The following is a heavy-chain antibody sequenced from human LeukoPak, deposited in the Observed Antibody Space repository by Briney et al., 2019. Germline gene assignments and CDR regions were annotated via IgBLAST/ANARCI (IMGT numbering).Heavy chain of an antibody. Sequence: VASVKVSCKASGYTFTSYAMHWVRQAPGRRLEWMGWINAGNGNTKYSQKFQGRVTITRDTSASTAYMELSSLRSEDTAVYYCARAQRGGYCSGGSCYKDWFDPWGQGTLVTVSS. CDR2: INAGNGNT. V-gene: IGHV1-3*01. CDR3: ARAQRGGYCSGGSCYKDWFDP. D-gene: IGHD2-15*01. J-gene: IGHJ5*02. CDR1: GYTFTSYA.